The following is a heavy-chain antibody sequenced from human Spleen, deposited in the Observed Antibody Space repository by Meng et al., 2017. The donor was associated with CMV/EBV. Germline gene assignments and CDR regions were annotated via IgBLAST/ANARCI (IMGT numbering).Heavy chain of an antibody. CDR3: AREHGDYWYFDL. D-gene: IGHD4-17*01. J-gene: IGHJ2*01. V-gene: IGHV3-20*01. CDR1: GFTFDDYG. Sequence: EVQLVESGGGVVRPGXXXXLSCAASGFTFDDYGMSWVRQAPGKGLEWVSGINWNGGSTGYADSVKGRFTISRDNAKNSLYLQMNSLRAEDTALYHCAREHGDYWYFDLWGRGTLVTVSS. CDR2: INWNGGST.